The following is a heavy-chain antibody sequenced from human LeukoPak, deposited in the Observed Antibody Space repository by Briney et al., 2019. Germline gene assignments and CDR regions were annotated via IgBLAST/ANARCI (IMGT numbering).Heavy chain of an antibody. CDR3: ARVPSGAPFDY. D-gene: IGHD2-15*01. J-gene: IGHJ4*02. V-gene: IGHV1-18*01. CDR1: GYSFTSYG. CDR2: ISAYNGNT. Sequence: ASVRVSCKASGYSFTSYGISWVRQAPGQGLEWMGWISAYNGNTNYAQMLQGRVTMTTDKSTITAYMELKSLTSDDTAVYYCARVPSGAPFDYWGQGTLVTVSS.